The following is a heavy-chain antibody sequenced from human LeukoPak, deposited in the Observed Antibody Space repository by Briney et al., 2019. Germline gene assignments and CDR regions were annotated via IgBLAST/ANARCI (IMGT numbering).Heavy chain of an antibody. CDR3: AREGYDYVWGSYAPLDY. Sequence: GGSLRLSCAASGFTFSSYVMSWVRQAPGKGLEWVSAISGSGGSTYYADSVKGRFTISRDNAKNSLYLQMNSLRAEDTAVYYCAREGYDYVWGSYAPLDYWGQGTLVTVSS. J-gene: IGHJ4*02. CDR1: GFTFSSYV. CDR2: ISGSGGST. V-gene: IGHV3-23*01. D-gene: IGHD3-16*01.